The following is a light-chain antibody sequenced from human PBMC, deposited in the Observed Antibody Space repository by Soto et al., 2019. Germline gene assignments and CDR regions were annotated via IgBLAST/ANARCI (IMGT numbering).Light chain of an antibody. V-gene: IGKV1-33*01. CDR3: QQYDNIILS. Sequence: IRLTQSPTSLIASVGDRVTITCQASQHVGNYLNWYQQKPGEPPRLLISGASNLEPGVPARFSGSGSGADFTFIISDLQPEDVATYFCQQYDNIILSFGCGTKVEI. CDR1: QHVGNY. CDR2: GAS. J-gene: IGKJ4*01.